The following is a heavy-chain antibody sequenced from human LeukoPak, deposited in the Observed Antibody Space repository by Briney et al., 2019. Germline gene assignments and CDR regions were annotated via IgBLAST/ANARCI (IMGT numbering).Heavy chain of an antibody. CDR2: ITSSSSYI. V-gene: IGHV3-21*01. Sequence: GGSLRLSCAASGFTFSSYSMTWVRQAPGKGLEWVSSITSSSSYIYYADSVKGRFTISRDNAKNSLYLQMNSLRAEDTAVYYCARGSTYSSGWYTGFDYWGQGTLVTVSS. CDR3: ARGSTYSSGWYTGFDY. D-gene: IGHD6-19*01. J-gene: IGHJ4*02. CDR1: GFTFSSYS.